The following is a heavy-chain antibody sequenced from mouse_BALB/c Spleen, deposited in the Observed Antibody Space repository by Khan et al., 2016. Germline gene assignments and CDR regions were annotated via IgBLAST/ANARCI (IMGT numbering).Heavy chain of an antibody. CDR2: ISSGGSYT. CDR3: ARDPSYGNYAMDY. CDR1: GSTFSSYA. Sequence: EVQLVESGGGLVKPGGSLKLSCAASGSTFSSYAMCWVRQSPEKRLEWVAEISSGGSYTYYPDTVTGRSTISRDTATNTLYLAMSSLRSEDTAMYYCARDPSYGNYAMDYWGQGTSVTVSS. V-gene: IGHV5-9-4*01. J-gene: IGHJ4*01. D-gene: IGHD2-1*01.